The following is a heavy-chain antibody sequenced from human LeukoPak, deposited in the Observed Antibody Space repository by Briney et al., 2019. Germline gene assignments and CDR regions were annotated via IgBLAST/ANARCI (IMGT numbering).Heavy chain of an antibody. CDR3: AFPGTWVVPAALSSANWFDP. J-gene: IGHJ5*02. CDR2: ISGSGGST. Sequence: GRSLRLSCAASGFTFSSYAMSWVRQAPGKGLEWVSAISGSGGSTYYADSVKGRFTISRDNSKNTLYLQMNSLRAEDTAVYYCAFPGTWVVPAALSSANWFDPWGQGTLVTVSS. CDR1: GFTFSSYA. V-gene: IGHV3-23*01. D-gene: IGHD2-2*01.